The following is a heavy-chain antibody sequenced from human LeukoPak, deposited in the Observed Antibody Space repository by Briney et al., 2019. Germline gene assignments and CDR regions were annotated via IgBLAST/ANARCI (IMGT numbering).Heavy chain of an antibody. J-gene: IGHJ3*02. V-gene: IGHV4-39*01. CDR1: GGSISSSSYY. D-gene: IGHD2-2*01. CDR3: ARHRRPLRVQLLNGAFDI. Sequence: PSETLSLTCTVSGGSISSSSYYWGWIRQPPGKGLEWIGSIYYSGSTYYNPSLKSRVTISVDTSKNQFSLKLSSVTAADTAVYYCARHRRPLRVQLLNGAFDIWGQGTMVTVSS. CDR2: IYYSGST.